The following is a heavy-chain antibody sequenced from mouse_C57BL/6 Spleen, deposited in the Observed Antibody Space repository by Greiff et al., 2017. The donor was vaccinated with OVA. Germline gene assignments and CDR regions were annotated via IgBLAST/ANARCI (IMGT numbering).Heavy chain of an antibody. Sequence: EVQLVESGGGLVKPGGSLKLSCAASGFTFSDYGMHWVRQAPEQGLEWVAYISSGSSTIYYADTVKGRFTISRDNANNTLFLQEASLRSVGTAMYYWSGKGVTTPCADWGKGTLVTVSA. CDR3: SGKGVTTPCAD. CDR2: ISSGSSTI. J-gene: IGHJ3*01. CDR1: GFTFSDYG. V-gene: IGHV5-17*01. D-gene: IGHD2-12*01.